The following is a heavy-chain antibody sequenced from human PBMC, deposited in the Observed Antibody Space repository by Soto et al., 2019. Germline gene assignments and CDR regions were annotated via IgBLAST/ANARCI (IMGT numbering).Heavy chain of an antibody. V-gene: IGHV1-69*12. J-gene: IGHJ3*02. CDR3: ARGAVPPTVVVVAATDAFDI. CDR2: IIPIFGTA. CDR1: GGTFSSYA. D-gene: IGHD2-15*01. Sequence: QVQLVQSGAEVKKPGSSVKVSCKASGGTFSSYAISWVRQAPGQGLEWMGGIIPIFGTANYAQKFQGRVTITADESTSTADMELSSLRSEDTAVYYCARGAVPPTVVVVAATDAFDIWGQGTMVTVSS.